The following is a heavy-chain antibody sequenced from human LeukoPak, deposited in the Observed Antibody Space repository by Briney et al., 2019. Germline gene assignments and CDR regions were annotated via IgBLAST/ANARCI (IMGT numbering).Heavy chain of an antibody. Sequence: ASVKVSCKASGYTFTSYGISWVRQAPGQRLEWMGWMNPNSGNTGYAQKFQGRVTITRNTSISTAYMELSSLRSEDTAVYYCARYSSSFWFDPWGQGTLVTVSS. CDR2: MNPNSGNT. V-gene: IGHV1-8*03. J-gene: IGHJ5*02. CDR3: ARYSSSFWFDP. CDR1: GYTFTSYG. D-gene: IGHD6-13*01.